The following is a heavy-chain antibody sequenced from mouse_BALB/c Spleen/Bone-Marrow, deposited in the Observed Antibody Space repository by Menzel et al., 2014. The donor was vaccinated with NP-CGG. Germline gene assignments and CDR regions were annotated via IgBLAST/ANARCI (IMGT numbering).Heavy chain of an antibody. CDR1: GYAFSSYW. V-gene: IGHV1-80*01. J-gene: IGHJ2*01. Sequence: QVQLQQSGAELVRPGSSVKISCKASGYAFSSYWMNWAKQRPGQGLEWIGQIYPGDGDTNYNGKFKGKATLTADKSSSTAYMQLSSLTSEDSAVYFCARRGPGFDYWGQGTTLTVSS. CDR2: IYPGDGDT. D-gene: IGHD3-3*01. CDR3: ARRGPGFDY.